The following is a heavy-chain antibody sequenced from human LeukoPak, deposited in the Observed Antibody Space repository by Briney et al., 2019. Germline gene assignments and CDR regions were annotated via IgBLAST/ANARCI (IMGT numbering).Heavy chain of an antibody. D-gene: IGHD1-1*01. CDR2: ISSSSSYI. Sequence: GGSLRLSCAASGFTFSSYSMNWVRQAPGKGLEWVSSISSSSSYIYYADSVKGRFTISRDNSKNTLYLQMNSLRAEDTAVYYCAKKRYSYVDYWGQGTLVTVSS. CDR3: AKKRYSYVDY. J-gene: IGHJ4*02. CDR1: GFTFSSYS. V-gene: IGHV3-21*01.